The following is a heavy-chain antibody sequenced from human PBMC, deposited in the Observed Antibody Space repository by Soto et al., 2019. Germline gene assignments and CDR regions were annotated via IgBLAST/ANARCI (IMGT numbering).Heavy chain of an antibody. D-gene: IGHD6-19*01. CDR3: AKGKTSGWYYFDY. CDR2: ISASGRDI. V-gene: IGHV3-23*01. Sequence: DVQLLESGGDLVQPGGSLRLSCGASGFTFSNFAMSWVRQAPGRGLEWVSGISASGRDIHYADSVKDRVTVSRDNSKNTLYLQMNSLRAEDTAIYYCAKGKTSGWYYFDYWGQGALVTVSS. J-gene: IGHJ4*02. CDR1: GFTFSNFA.